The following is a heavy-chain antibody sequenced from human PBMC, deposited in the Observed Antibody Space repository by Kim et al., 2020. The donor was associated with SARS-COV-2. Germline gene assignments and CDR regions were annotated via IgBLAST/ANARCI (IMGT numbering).Heavy chain of an antibody. J-gene: IGHJ4*02. D-gene: IGHD3-22*01. CDR1: GDSMTRSTSY. V-gene: IGHV4-39*01. CDR2: IYNTGST. CDR3: ARRLEDDATGYYYDYFDY. Sequence: SETLSLTCTVTGDSMTRSTSYWGWIRQPPGKGLEWIGNIYNTGSTAYNPSLESRVTTSLDLSKSQFSLRLTSMVAADTAVYYCARRLEDDATGYYYDYFDYWGQGTLVIVSS.